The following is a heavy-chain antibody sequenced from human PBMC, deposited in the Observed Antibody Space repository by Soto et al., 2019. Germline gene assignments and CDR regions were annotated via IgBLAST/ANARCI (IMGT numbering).Heavy chain of an antibody. CDR3: ARDGYYYDSRGYFQDY. J-gene: IGHJ4*02. Sequence: LRLSCAASGFTFSSYSMNWVRQAPGKGLEWVSSISSSSSYIYYADSVKGRFTISRDNAKNSLYLQMNSLRAEDTAVYYCARDGYYYDSRGYFQDYWGQGTLVTVSS. CDR2: ISSSSSYI. D-gene: IGHD3-22*01. CDR1: GFTFSSYS. V-gene: IGHV3-21*01.